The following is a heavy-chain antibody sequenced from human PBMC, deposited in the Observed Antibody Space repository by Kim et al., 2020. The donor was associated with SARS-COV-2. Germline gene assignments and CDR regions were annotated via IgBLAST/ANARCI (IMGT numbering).Heavy chain of an antibody. V-gene: IGHV3-30*18. J-gene: IGHJ6*02. CDR1: GFTFSSYG. CDR3: AKDLSRMPSDSGSWYEEYYHYYCMDV. D-gene: IGHD6-13*01. Sequence: GGSLRLSCAASGFTFSSYGMHWVRQAPGKGLEWVAVISYDGSNKYYADSVKGRFTISRDNSKNTLYLQMNSLRAEDTAVYYCAKDLSRMPSDSGSWYEEYYHYYCMDVWGQGTTVTVSS. CDR2: ISYDGSNK.